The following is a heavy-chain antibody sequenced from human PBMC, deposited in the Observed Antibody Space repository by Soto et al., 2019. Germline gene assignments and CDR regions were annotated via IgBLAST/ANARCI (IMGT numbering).Heavy chain of an antibody. Sequence: SETLSLTCTVAGDSVSNGGYSWNWIRQPPGKGLEWIAYIHHNGNTFYNPSPKSRVTISVDTSKNQFSLKLSSVTAADTAVYYCAREAKEFLESYSRRHNWFDPWGQGTLVTVSS. CDR2: IHHNGNT. J-gene: IGHJ5*02. CDR1: GDSVSNGGYS. V-gene: IGHV4-30-2*01. CDR3: AREAKEFLESYSRRHNWFDP. D-gene: IGHD3-3*01.